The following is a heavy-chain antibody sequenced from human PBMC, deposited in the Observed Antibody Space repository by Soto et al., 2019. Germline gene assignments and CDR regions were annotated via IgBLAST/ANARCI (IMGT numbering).Heavy chain of an antibody. Sequence: QVQLVQSGAEVKKPGSSVKVSCKASGGTFSSYAISWVRQAPGQGLEWMGGIIPIFGTANYAQKFQGRVTITEDKITSTACMELSSLRSEDTAVYYFAKDFVNYYESSGQDDVDYWGQGTLVTVSS. CDR1: GGTFSSYA. CDR3: AKDFVNYYESSGQDDVDY. J-gene: IGHJ4*02. CDR2: IIPIFGTA. V-gene: IGHV1-69*06. D-gene: IGHD3-22*01.